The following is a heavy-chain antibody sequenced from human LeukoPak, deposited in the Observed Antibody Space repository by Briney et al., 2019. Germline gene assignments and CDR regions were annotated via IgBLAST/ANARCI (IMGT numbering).Heavy chain of an antibody. CDR3: ARSEVQTINWFDP. V-gene: IGHV3-23*01. CDR2: ISGSGGST. Sequence: GGSLRLSCAASGFTLSSYAMSWVRQAPGKGLEWVSAISGSGGSTYYADSVKGRFTISRDNSKNTLYLQMNSLRAEDTAVYYCARSEVQTINWFDPWGQGTLVTVSS. CDR1: GFTLSSYA. J-gene: IGHJ5*02. D-gene: IGHD4/OR15-4a*01.